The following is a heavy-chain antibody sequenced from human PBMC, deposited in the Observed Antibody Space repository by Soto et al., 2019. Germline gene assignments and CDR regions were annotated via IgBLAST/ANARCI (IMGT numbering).Heavy chain of an antibody. Sequence: EVQLVESGGGLVQPGGSLRLSCAASRFTFSSYWMSWVRQAPGKGLEWVDNINQDGSEKFYVDSVKGRFTISRDNAKNSLYLQMNSLTTEDTAVYYCARDKGYLDYWGQGTLVTVSS. CDR2: INQDGSEK. CDR3: ARDKGYLDY. CDR1: RFTFSSYW. V-gene: IGHV3-7*01. D-gene: IGHD2-2*01. J-gene: IGHJ4*02.